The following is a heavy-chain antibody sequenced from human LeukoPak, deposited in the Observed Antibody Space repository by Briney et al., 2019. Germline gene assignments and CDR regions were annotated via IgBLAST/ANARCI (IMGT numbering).Heavy chain of an antibody. CDR3: ARSASVAGSGYYYYGMDV. J-gene: IGHJ6*02. V-gene: IGHV4-4*07. D-gene: IGHD6-19*01. CDR2: IYTSGST. Sequence: PSETLSLTCTVSGGSISSYYWSWIRQPAGKGLEWIVRIYTSGSTNYNPSLKSRVTMSVDTSKNQFSLKLSSVTAADTAVYYCARSASVAGSGYYYYGMDVWGQGTTVTVSS. CDR1: GGSISSYY.